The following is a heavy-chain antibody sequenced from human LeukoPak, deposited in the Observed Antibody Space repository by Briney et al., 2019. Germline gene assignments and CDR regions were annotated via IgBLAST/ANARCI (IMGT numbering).Heavy chain of an antibody. J-gene: IGHJ4*02. CDR2: IIPILGIA. D-gene: IGHD3-22*01. CDR1: GGTFSSYA. V-gene: IGHV1-69*04. CDR3: ATWYYYDSSGYYPIDY. Sequence: ASVKVSCKASGGTFSSYAISWVRQAPGQGLEWMGRIIPILGIANYAQKFQGRVTITADKSTSTAYMELSSLRSEDTAVYYCATWYYYDSSGYYPIDYWGQGALVTVSS.